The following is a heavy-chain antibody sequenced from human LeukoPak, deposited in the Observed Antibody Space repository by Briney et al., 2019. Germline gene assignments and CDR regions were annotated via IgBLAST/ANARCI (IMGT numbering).Heavy chain of an antibody. J-gene: IGHJ5*02. CDR3: ARDGWFGDYNWFDP. D-gene: IGHD3-10*01. V-gene: IGHV3-48*01. CDR1: GFTFSTYS. Sequence: GGSLRLSCAASGFTFSTYSMNWVRQAPGKGLEWVSYISSASNTIYYADSVKGRFTISRDNDKNSLYLQMNSLRAEDTAMYYCARDGWFGDYNWFDPWGQGTLDTVSS. CDR2: ISSASNTI.